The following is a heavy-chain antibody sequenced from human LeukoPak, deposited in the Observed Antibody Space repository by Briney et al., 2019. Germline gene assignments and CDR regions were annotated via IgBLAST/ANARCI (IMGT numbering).Heavy chain of an antibody. CDR2: ISPDGSTT. CDR3: TRDFDFSSAI. V-gene: IGHV3-74*01. J-gene: IGHJ4*02. Sequence: GGSLRLSCAASGFAFSSYWMHWVRQAPGKGLVWVSRISPDGSTTGHADSVKGRFTTSRDNAKNTLFLQMNSLRAEDTAVYYCTRDFDFSSAIWGQGTLVTVSS. CDR1: GFAFSSYW. D-gene: IGHD3-3*01.